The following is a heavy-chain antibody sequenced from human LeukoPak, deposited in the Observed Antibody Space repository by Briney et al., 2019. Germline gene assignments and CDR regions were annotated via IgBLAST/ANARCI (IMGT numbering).Heavy chain of an antibody. Sequence: SETLSLTCTVSGGSISSSSYYWGWIRQPPGKGLEWIGSIYYSGSTYYNPSLKSRVTISVDTSKNQFSLKLSSVTAADTAVYYCARHGTLELRYFDWFRPPHTHHPFDPWGQGTLVTVSS. V-gene: IGHV4-39*01. D-gene: IGHD3-9*01. J-gene: IGHJ5*02. CDR3: ARHGTLELRYFDWFRPPHTHHPFDP. CDR1: GGSISSSSYY. CDR2: IYYSGST.